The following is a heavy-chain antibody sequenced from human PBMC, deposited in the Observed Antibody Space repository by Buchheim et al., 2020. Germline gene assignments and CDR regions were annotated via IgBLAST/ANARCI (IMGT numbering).Heavy chain of an antibody. Sequence: QVQLVESGGGLVKPGGSLRLSCAASGFTFTNYYMSWIRQAPGKGLEWVSYISSRSSYTSYADSVKGRFTISRDNTRNSLSLQMNSLRAEDTAVYYCARVRADFYGTRDKTLEYWGQGTL. V-gene: IGHV3-11*06. J-gene: IGHJ4*02. D-gene: IGHD3-10*01. CDR1: GFTFTNYY. CDR2: ISSRSSYT. CDR3: ARVRADFYGTRDKTLEY.